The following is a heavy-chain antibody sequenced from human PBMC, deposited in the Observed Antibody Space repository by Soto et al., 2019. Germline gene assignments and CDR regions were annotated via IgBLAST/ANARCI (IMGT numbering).Heavy chain of an antibody. Sequence: SETLSLTCTVSGGSISSGGYYWSWIRQPPGKGLEWIGEINHSGSTNYNPSLKSRVTISVDTSKNQFSLKLSSVTAADTAVYYCARGPHGFDPWGQGTLVTVSS. CDR2: INHSGST. J-gene: IGHJ5*02. V-gene: IGHV4-39*07. CDR3: ARGPHGFDP. CDR1: GGSISSGGYY.